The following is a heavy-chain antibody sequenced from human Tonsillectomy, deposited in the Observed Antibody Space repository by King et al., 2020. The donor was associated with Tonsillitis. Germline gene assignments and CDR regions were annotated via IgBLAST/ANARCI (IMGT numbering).Heavy chain of an antibody. CDR3: ARGLLDDCGGSCYHHYYYYYMDV. CDR1: GFTFSSYS. Sequence: VQLVQSGGGLVKPGGSLRLSCAASGFTFSSYSMNWVRQAPGKGLEWVSSISSSSSYIYYADSVKGRFTISRDNAKNSLYLQMNSLRAEDTAVYYCARGLLDDCGGSCYHHYYYYYMDVWGKGTTVTVSS. CDR2: ISSSSSYI. V-gene: IGHV3-21*01. J-gene: IGHJ6*03. D-gene: IGHD2-15*01.